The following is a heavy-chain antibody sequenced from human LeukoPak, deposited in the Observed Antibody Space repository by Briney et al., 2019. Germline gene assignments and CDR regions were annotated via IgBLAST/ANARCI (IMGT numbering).Heavy chain of an antibody. Sequence: GESLKISCRVSGYIFPSYWITWVRQMPGKGLEWMGIIYAGDSDTRYSPSFQGQVTISVDKSISTAYLQWSSLQASDTAMYYCARAIGTSQFYFYYGMDVWGQGTTVTVSS. CDR1: GYIFPSYW. D-gene: IGHD2-2*01. J-gene: IGHJ6*02. V-gene: IGHV5-51*01. CDR3: ARAIGTSQFYFYYGMDV. CDR2: IYAGDSDT.